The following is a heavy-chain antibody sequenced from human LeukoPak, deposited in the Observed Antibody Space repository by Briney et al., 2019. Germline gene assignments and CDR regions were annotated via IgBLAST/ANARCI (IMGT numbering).Heavy chain of an antibody. CDR2: IYSGGST. J-gene: IGHJ6*03. CDR1: GFTVSSKY. Sequence: TGGSLRLSCAASGFTVSSKYMSWVRQAPGKGLEWVSVIYSGGSTYYADSVKGRFTISRDNSKNTLYLQMNNLRAEDTAVYHCASGSGSYRTPYYYMDVWGKGTTVTVSS. CDR3: ASGSGSYRTPYYYMDV. V-gene: IGHV3-53*01. D-gene: IGHD3-10*01.